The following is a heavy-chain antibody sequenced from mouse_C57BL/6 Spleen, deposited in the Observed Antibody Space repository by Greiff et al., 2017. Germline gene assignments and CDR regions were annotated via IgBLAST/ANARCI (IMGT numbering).Heavy chain of an antibody. D-gene: IGHD2-4*01. CDR3: ARWGDYDVSYAMDD. CDR2: IYPGDGDT. Sequence: QVQLKQSGAELVKPGASVKISCKASGYAFSSYWMNWVKQRPGKGLEWVGQIYPGDGDTNYNGKFKGKATLTADKSSSTAYMQLSSLTSEDSAVYCCARWGDYDVSYAMDDWGQGTSVTVSS. CDR1: GYAFSSYW. J-gene: IGHJ4*01. V-gene: IGHV1-80*01.